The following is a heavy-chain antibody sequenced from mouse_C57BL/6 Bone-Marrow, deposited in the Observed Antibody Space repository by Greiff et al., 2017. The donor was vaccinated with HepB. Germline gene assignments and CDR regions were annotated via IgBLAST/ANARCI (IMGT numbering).Heavy chain of an antibody. Sequence: QVHVKQSGPGLVQPSQRLSITCTVSGFSLTSYGVHWVRQPPGKGLEWLGVIWSGGSTDYNAAFISGLSISKDNSKSQVFFKMNSLQADDTAIYYCAKSPFITTVVATRWYFDVWGTGTTVTVSS. V-gene: IGHV2-4*01. CDR3: AKSPFITTVVATRWYFDV. J-gene: IGHJ1*03. CDR2: IWSGGST. CDR1: GFSLTSYG. D-gene: IGHD1-1*01.